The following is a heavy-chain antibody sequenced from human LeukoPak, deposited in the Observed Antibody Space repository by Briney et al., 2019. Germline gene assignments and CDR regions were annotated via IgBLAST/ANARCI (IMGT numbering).Heavy chain of an antibody. V-gene: IGHV4-38-2*02. CDR3: ARGWVYSNYGNWFDP. J-gene: IGHJ5*02. CDR1: GYSISSGYY. CDR2: IYHSGST. Sequence: SETLSLTCTVSGYSISSGYYWGWIRQPPGKGLEWIGSIYHSGSTYYNPSLKSRVTMSVDTSKNQFSLKLSSVTAADTAVYYCARGWVYSNYGNWFDPWGQGTLVTVSS. D-gene: IGHD4-11*01.